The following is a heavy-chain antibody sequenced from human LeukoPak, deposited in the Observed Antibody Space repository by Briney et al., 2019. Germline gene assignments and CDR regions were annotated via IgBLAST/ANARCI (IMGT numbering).Heavy chain of an antibody. Sequence: GGSLRLSCAASGFTFTSYAMTWVRQAPGKGLEWVANIKEDGSEKYYVDSVKGRFTISRDNADNSLYLQMNSLRAEDTGVYYCARDSFGPLDYWGQGTMVTVSS. D-gene: IGHD3-16*01. CDR3: ARDSFGPLDY. CDR1: GFTFTSYA. V-gene: IGHV3-7*01. J-gene: IGHJ4*02. CDR2: IKEDGSEK.